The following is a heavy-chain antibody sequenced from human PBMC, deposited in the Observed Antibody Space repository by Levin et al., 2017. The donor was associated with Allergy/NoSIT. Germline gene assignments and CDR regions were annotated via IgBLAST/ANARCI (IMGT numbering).Heavy chain of an antibody. V-gene: IGHV1-18*01. Sequence: VASVKVSCKASGYTFKNYGISWVRQAPGQGLEWMGWISTHNGNTNYAQSFQGRVTMTTDTSTSTADMELRSLISDETAVYYCARFVVTPVSYFYMDGWGKGTTVTVSS. CDR3: ARFVVTPVSYFYMDG. D-gene: IGHD2-2*01. CDR2: ISTHNGNT. CDR1: GYTFKNYG. J-gene: IGHJ6*03.